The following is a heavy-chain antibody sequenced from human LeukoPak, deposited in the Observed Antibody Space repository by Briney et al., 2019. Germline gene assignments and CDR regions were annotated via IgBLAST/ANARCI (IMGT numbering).Heavy chain of an antibody. CDR3: ARTPAATTFYYYYYMDV. J-gene: IGHJ6*03. CDR2: INHSGST. Sequence: SETLSLTCAVYGGSFSGYYWSWIRQPPGKGLEWIGEINHSGSTNYNPSLKSRVTISVDTSKNQFSLKLSSVTAADTAVYYCARTPAATTFYYYYYMDVWGKGTTVTVSS. V-gene: IGHV4-34*01. D-gene: IGHD2-2*01. CDR1: GGSFSGYY.